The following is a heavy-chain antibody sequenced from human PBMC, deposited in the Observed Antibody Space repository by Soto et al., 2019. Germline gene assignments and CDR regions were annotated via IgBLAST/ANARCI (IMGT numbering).Heavy chain of an antibody. CDR3: ARNGADYDLSPGGYAYCYNGKDV. D-gene: IGHD3-9*01. CDR2: ISSSGSVI. CDR1: GFAFRSYG. J-gene: IGHJ6*02. Sequence: VGSLRLSCAASGFAFRSYGMNWVRQAPGRGLEWVSSISSSGSVIYYTDSVKGRFITSRDNGRSSLVLQMNSLRIKDKAVYYCARNGADYDLSPGGYAYCYNGKDVCGRGNRIIV. V-gene: IGHV3-21*01.